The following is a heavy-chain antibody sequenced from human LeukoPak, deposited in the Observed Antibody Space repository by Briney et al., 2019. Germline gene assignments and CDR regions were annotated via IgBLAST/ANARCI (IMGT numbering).Heavy chain of an antibody. J-gene: IGHJ4*02. CDR1: GFTFSSYA. CDR2: ISGGGIGI. CDR3: AKDFLRGYSYGYPYFDY. V-gene: IGHV3-23*01. Sequence: GGSLRLSCAASGFTFSSYAMSWVRQAPGKGLEWVSAISGGGIGIYYADTVKGRFTISRDNSKNTLYLQMNSLRAEDTAVYYCAKDFLRGYSYGYPYFDYWGQGTLVTVSS. D-gene: IGHD5-18*01.